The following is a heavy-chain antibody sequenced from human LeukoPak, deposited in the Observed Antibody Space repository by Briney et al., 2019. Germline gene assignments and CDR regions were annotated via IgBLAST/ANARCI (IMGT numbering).Heavy chain of an antibody. Sequence: GGSLRLSCAASGFIFSSYWMSWVRQAPGKGLEWVANIKQDGSEKYYVDSVKGRFTISRDNAKNSLYLQMNSLSAEDTAVYYCARGRGYYDSSGYYHYFDYWGQGTLVTVSS. CDR2: IKQDGSEK. J-gene: IGHJ4*02. CDR1: GFIFSSYW. D-gene: IGHD3-22*01. CDR3: ARGRGYYDSSGYYHYFDY. V-gene: IGHV3-7*01.